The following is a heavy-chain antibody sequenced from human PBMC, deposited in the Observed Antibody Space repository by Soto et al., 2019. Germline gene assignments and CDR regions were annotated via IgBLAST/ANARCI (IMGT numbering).Heavy chain of an antibody. D-gene: IGHD5-18*01. CDR1: GCSFTSYW. CDR2: IYPVYSDT. V-gene: IGHV5-51*01. Sequence: WASEKVSCKGSGCSFTSYWIGWVRQMPGKGLEWMGIIYPVYSDTRYSPSFQGQVTISADKSISTAYLQWSSLKASDTAMYYCARHDPVDTAMVWWGQGTMVTVSS. J-gene: IGHJ3*01. CDR3: ARHDPVDTAMVW.